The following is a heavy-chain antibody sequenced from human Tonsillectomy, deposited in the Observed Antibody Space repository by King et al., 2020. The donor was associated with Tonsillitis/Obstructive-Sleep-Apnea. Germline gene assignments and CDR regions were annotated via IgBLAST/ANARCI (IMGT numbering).Heavy chain of an antibody. Sequence: EQLVQSGAEVKKPGASVKVSCKASGYTFTANYIHWVRQAPGQGLDCLGIINPSDNITTYAQRFQGRVTMTSDTSTSTVNLELSSLRSEDTAVYYCVRDDKDGRHLDYWGQGSLVTVSS. CDR1: GYTFTANY. V-gene: IGHV1-46*01. J-gene: IGHJ4*02. CDR2: INPSDNIT. D-gene: IGHD2-15*01. CDR3: VRDDKDGRHLDY.